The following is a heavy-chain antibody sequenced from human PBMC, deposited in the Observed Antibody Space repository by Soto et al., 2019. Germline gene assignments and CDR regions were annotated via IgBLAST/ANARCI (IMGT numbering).Heavy chain of an antibody. CDR3: ARDLNWLLSSGLVDY. CDR2: ISSSSSYI. V-gene: IGHV3-21*01. D-gene: IGHD3-9*01. CDR1: GFTFSSYS. J-gene: IGHJ4*02. Sequence: GGSLRLSCAASGFTFSSYSMNWVRQAPGKGLEWVSSISSSSSYIYYADSVKGRFTISRDNAKNSLYLQMNSLRAEDTAVYYCARDLNWLLSSGLVDYWGQGTLVTVSS.